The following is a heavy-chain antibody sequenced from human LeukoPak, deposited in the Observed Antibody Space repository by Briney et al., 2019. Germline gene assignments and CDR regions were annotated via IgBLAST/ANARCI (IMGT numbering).Heavy chain of an antibody. V-gene: IGHV1-18*01. CDR1: GYTFTSYG. CDR2: ISAYNGNT. J-gene: IGHJ4*02. Sequence: GASVKVSCKASGYTFTSYGISWVRQAPGQGLECMGWISAYNGNTNYAQKLQGRVTMTTDTSTSTAYTELRGMTSEDTAVYYCARGPGGGELLDYGGQGTLVTVSS. CDR3: ARGPGGGELLDY. D-gene: IGHD1-7*01.